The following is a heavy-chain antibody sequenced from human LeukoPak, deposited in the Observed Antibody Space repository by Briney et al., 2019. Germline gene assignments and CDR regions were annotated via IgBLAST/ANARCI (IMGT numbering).Heavy chain of an antibody. D-gene: IGHD2-15*01. CDR1: GYTFTRYY. V-gene: IGHV1-46*01. Sequence: ASVKVSCKASGYTFTRYYMHWVRQAPGQGLEWMGIINPSGGSTSYAQKFQGRVTKTRDTSTSTVYMELNSLRSEDTAVYYCAKGYCSGGTCYSYDYWGQGTLVTVSS. J-gene: IGHJ4*02. CDR3: AKGYCSGGTCYSYDY. CDR2: INPSGGST.